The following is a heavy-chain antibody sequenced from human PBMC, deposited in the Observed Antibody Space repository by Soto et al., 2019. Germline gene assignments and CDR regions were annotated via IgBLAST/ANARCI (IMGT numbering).Heavy chain of an antibody. CDR2: ISYDGSNI. Sequence: QVQLVESGGGVVQPGRSLRLSCAASGFTFSSYAMHWVRQAPGKGLEWVAVISYDGSNIYYAYSVKGRFTISRDNSKNTLYLQMNSLRAEDTAVYYCARDRSSFFDYWGQGTLVTVSS. J-gene: IGHJ4*02. V-gene: IGHV3-30-3*01. CDR1: GFTFSSYA. CDR3: ARDRSSFFDY.